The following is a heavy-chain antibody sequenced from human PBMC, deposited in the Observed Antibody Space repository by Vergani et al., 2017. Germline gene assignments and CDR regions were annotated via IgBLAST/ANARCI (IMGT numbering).Heavy chain of an antibody. CDR1: GFSFPGYA. CDR3: TKGSRGYTGYFFDY. V-gene: IGHV3-23*01. CDR2: VSGSSATP. J-gene: IGHJ4*02. Sequence: EVQLLESGGGLVQPGGSLRLSCEASGFSFPGYAMSWVRQAPGKGLEWVSSVSGSSATPYYADSVKARFIISRDNSKNTLHLQMNGLRAADTAVYYCTKGSRGYTGYFFDYWGQGALASVSS. D-gene: IGHD5-12*01.